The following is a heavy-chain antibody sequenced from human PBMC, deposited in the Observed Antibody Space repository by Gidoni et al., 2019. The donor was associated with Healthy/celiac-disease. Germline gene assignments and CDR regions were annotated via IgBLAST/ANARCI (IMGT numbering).Heavy chain of an antibody. CDR2: IIPIFGTA. J-gene: IGHJ6*03. D-gene: IGHD4-4*01. Sequence: QVQLVQSGAEVKKPGSSVKVSCKASGGTFSSYAISWVRQAPGQGLEWMGGIIPIFGTANYAQKFQGRVTITADESTSTAYMELSSLRSEDTAVYYCAKHDYSNLRGEGDYYYYYYMDVWGKGTTVTVSS. CDR1: GGTFSSYA. CDR3: AKHDYSNLRGEGDYYYYYYMDV. V-gene: IGHV1-69*01.